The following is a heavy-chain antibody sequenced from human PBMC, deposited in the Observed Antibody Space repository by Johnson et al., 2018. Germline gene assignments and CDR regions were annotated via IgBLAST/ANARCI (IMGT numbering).Heavy chain of an antibody. Sequence: VQLVQSGGGLVQXGGSLGISCAASGFTFSIYGMNWVRQAPGTGLEWVSYISSSSSTIYYADSVTVRFILSRDNAKNSLSLQMNSLRAEDTAVYYCARDPIEVVSSGSYYNYYMDVWGKGTTVTVSS. D-gene: IGHD2-2*01. J-gene: IGHJ6*03. CDR2: ISSSSSTI. CDR3: ARDPIEVVSSGSYYNYYMDV. V-gene: IGHV3-48*01. CDR1: GFTFSIYG.